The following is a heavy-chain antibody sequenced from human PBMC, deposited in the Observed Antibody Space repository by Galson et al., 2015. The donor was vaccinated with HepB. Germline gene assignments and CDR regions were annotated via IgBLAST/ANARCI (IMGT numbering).Heavy chain of an antibody. CDR1: GGSISSGDYY. Sequence: LSLTCTVSGGSISSGDYYWSWIRQPPGKGLEWIGYIDHSGSTYYNPSLKSRVTISVDTSKNQFSLKLSSVTAADTAVYSCARGKYYYDSSGYYHTDAFDIWGHGTMVTVSS. D-gene: IGHD3-22*01. CDR3: ARGKYYYDSSGYYHTDAFDI. J-gene: IGHJ3*02. V-gene: IGHV4-30-4*01. CDR2: IDHSGST.